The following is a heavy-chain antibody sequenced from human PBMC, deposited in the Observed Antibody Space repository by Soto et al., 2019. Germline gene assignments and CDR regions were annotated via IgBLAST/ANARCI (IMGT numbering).Heavy chain of an antibody. D-gene: IGHD3-10*01. J-gene: IGHJ4*02. Sequence: VASVKVSCKASGYMFVTYGINWVRQAPGQGLEWMGWISAYNGNTKYAQNLQGRVTMTTDASTSTAYMEMRSLRFDDTAVYYCSRDLDGSGSYCNDYWGPGTLVTVSS. V-gene: IGHV1-18*01. CDR1: GYMFVTYG. CDR3: SRDLDGSGSYCNDY. CDR2: ISAYNGNT.